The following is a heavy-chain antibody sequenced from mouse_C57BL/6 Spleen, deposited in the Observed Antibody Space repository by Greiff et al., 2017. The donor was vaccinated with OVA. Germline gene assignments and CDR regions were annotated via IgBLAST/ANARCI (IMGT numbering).Heavy chain of an antibody. CDR2: ILPGSGST. J-gene: IGHJ3*01. CDR3: ARSWGGGFAY. V-gene: IGHV1-9*01. Sequence: LMKPGASVKLSCKATGYTFTGYWIEWVKQRPGHGLEWIGEILPGSGSTNYNEKFKGKATFTADKSSNTAYMPPSSLTTEDSAIYCSARSWGGGFAYWGQGTLVTVSA. CDR1: GYTFTGYW.